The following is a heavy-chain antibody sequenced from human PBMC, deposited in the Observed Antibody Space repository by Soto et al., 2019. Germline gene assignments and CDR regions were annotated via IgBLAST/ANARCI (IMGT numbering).Heavy chain of an antibody. CDR1: LFIVSDNY. Sequence: EVRLVQSGGGLVQPGGSLRLSCAASLFIVSDNYMSWVRQAPGKGLEWVSLIYSGGDTDYAESVKGRFTISRDNSKNTLYLQMNSLKAEDTGIDYCATRMTTATYWGQGTVVTVSS. J-gene: IGHJ4*02. CDR3: ATRMTTATY. CDR2: IYSGGDT. V-gene: IGHV3-66*01. D-gene: IGHD4-17*01.